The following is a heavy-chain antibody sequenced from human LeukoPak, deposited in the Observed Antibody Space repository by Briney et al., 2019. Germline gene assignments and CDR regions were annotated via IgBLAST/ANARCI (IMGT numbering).Heavy chain of an antibody. CDR3: ARNSYDYIWGNYRTPDY. CDR1: GYSFPSYG. CDR2: ISTYNGNT. D-gene: IGHD3-16*02. V-gene: IGHV1-18*04. J-gene: IGHJ4*02. Sequence: ASVTVSFKSSGYSFPSYGIRWVRQAPGQGLPWMGWISTYNGNTNYAQDFQGRVTMTTDTSTTTAYMELRSLRSDDTAVYYCARNSYDYIWGNYRTPDYGGQGTLVTVSA.